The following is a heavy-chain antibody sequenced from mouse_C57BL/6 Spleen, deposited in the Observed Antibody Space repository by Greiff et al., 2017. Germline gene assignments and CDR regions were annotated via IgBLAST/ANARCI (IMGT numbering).Heavy chain of an antibody. CDR1: GYAFSSYW. Sequence: QVHVKQSGAELVKPGASVKISCKASGYAFSSYWMNWVKQRPGKGLEWIGQIYPGDGDTNYNGKFKGKATLTADKSSSTAYMQLSSLTSEDSAVYFCARLGSWYFDVWGTGTTVTVSS. V-gene: IGHV1-80*01. CDR3: ARLGSWYFDV. CDR2: IYPGDGDT. J-gene: IGHJ1*03.